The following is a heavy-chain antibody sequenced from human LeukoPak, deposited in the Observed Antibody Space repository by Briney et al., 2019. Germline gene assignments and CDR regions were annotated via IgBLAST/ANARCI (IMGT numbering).Heavy chain of an antibody. CDR2: ISISSSYM. CDR3: AKARAGDITAAFNY. V-gene: IGHV3-21*04. D-gene: IGHD6-13*01. J-gene: IGHJ4*02. Sequence: GGSLRLSCVVSGFTVSSYNMNWVRQAPGKGLEWVSCISISSSYMHYADSVKGRFTISRDNAKNSLYLQMTSLRAEDTAIYYCAKARAGDITAAFNYWGQGTLVTVSS. CDR1: GFTVSSYN.